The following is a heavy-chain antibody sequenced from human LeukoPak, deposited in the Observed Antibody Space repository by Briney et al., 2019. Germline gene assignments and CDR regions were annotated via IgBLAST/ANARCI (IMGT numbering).Heavy chain of an antibody. CDR2: ISGSGGAT. J-gene: IGHJ4*02. CDR3: GKYVQTSVGANDY. CDR1: GFTFSSSP. D-gene: IGHD1-26*01. Sequence: GGSLRLSCAASGFTFSSSPMNWVRQAPGRGLEWVSVISGSGGATFYGDSVQGRFTISRDNSRDTLYLQMNSLTAEDTAVYYCGKYVQTSVGANDYWGQGTLVTVSS. V-gene: IGHV3-23*01.